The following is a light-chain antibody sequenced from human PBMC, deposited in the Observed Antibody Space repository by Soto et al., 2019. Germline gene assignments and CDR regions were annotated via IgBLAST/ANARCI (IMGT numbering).Light chain of an antibody. Sequence: EMVLTRSPATLSLCPGGRATGCGRASQSVSSYLAWYQQKPGQAPRLVIYGASTRATGIPDRFSASGSGTDFTLTINRLEPEDFAVYYCQQYSESPLTFGQGTKVDI. CDR2: GAS. V-gene: IGKV3-20*01. CDR1: QSVSSY. CDR3: QQYSESPLT. J-gene: IGKJ1*01.